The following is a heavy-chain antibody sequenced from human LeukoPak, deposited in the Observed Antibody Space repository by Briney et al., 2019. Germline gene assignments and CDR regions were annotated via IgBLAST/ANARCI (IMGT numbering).Heavy chain of an antibody. D-gene: IGHD4-17*01. J-gene: IGHJ4*02. V-gene: IGHV4-59*01. CDR1: GGSISSYY. CDR2: IYYSGST. CDR3: ARGDYGGNWAFDY. Sequence: SETLSLTCTVSGGSISSYYWSWIRQPPGKGLEWIGYIYYSGSTNYNPSLKSRVTISVDTSKNQFSLKLSSVTAAGTAVYYCARGDYGGNWAFDYWGQGTLVTVSS.